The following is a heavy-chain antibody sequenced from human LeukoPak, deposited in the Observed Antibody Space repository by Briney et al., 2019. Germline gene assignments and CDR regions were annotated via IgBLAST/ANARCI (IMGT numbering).Heavy chain of an antibody. CDR3: ARAPEVPSEFDY. V-gene: IGHV4-34*01. CDR1: GGSFSGYY. J-gene: IGHJ4*02. CDR2: INHSGST. Sequence: SETLSLTCAVYGGSFSGYYWSWIRQPPGKGLEWIGEINHSGSTNFNPSLKSRVTISVDTSKNQFSLKLSSVTAADTAVYYCARAPEVPSEFDYWGQGTLVTVSS.